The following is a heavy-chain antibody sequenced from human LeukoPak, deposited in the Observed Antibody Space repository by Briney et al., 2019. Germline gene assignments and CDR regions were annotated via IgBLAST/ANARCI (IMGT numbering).Heavy chain of an antibody. CDR3: ARAYSSSWYKLYYFDY. D-gene: IGHD6-13*01. Sequence: SEPLSLTCAVSGGSISSSNWWSWVRQPPGKGLEWIGEIYHSGSTNYNPSLKSRVTISVDKSKNQLSLKLSSVTAADTAVYYCARAYSSSWYKLYYFDYWGQGTLVTVSS. CDR2: IYHSGST. V-gene: IGHV4-4*02. CDR1: GGSISSSNW. J-gene: IGHJ4*02.